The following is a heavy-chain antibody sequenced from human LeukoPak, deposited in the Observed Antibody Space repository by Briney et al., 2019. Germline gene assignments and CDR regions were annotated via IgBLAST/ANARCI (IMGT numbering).Heavy chain of an antibody. CDR2: INPSGGST. V-gene: IGHV1-46*01. Sequence: ASVKVSCKASGYTFTSYYMHWVRQAPGQGLEWMGIINPSGGSTSYAQKFQGRVTMTRDTSTSTVYMELSSLRSEDTAVYYCARDLPYYDSGGPGDYWGQGTLVTVSS. CDR1: GYTFTSYY. D-gene: IGHD3-22*01. J-gene: IGHJ4*02. CDR3: ARDLPYYDSGGPGDY.